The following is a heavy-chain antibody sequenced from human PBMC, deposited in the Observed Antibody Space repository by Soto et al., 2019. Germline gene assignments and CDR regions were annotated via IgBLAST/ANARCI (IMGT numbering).Heavy chain of an antibody. J-gene: IGHJ3*02. Sequence: QVQLVESGGGVVQPGRSLRLSCAASGFTFSSYGMHWVRQAPGKGLEWVAVISYDGSNKYYADSVKGRFTISRDNSKNTLYMQMNTLRGEDTAVYYCAKALKMDAFDIWGQGKMVTVSS. CDR1: GFTFSSYG. CDR2: ISYDGSNK. CDR3: AKALKMDAFDI. V-gene: IGHV3-30*18.